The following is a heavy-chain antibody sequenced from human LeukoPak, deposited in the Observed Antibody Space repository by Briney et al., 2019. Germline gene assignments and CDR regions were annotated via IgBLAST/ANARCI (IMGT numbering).Heavy chain of an antibody. Sequence: PGGSLRLSCAASGFTVSSNYMSWVRQAPGKGLEWVANIKQDGNEKYYVDFVKGRFAISRDNAKNSLYLDMNSLRAEDTAVYYCARDRAVLVAATYSYYYYMDVWGKGTTVTVSS. V-gene: IGHV3-7*01. CDR1: GFTVSSNY. J-gene: IGHJ6*03. CDR3: ARDRAVLVAATYSYYYYMDV. CDR2: IKQDGNEK. D-gene: IGHD2-15*01.